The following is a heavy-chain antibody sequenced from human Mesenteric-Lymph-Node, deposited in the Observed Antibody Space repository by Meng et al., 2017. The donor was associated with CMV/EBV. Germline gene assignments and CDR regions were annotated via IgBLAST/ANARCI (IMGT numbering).Heavy chain of an antibody. J-gene: IGHJ4*02. CDR3: AAYHGSETFYYNGIDY. Sequence: SETLSLTCTVSGVSISSSSYYWGWIRQPPGKGLEWIGNIYYSGSTYYNPSLKSRVTILVDTSKEKFTLRLSSVTAADTAVYYCAAYHGSETFYYNGIDYWGQGTLVTVSS. V-gene: IGHV4-39*06. CDR1: GVSISSSSYY. CDR2: IYYSGST. D-gene: IGHD3-10*01.